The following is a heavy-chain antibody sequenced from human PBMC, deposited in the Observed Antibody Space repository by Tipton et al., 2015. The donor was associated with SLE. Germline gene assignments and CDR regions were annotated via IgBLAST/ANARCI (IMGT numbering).Heavy chain of an antibody. CDR1: DGSLSSYY. Sequence: LRLSCAVHDGSLSSYYWGWIRQPPGKGLEWIGYIYYSGSTYYNPSLKSRVTISVDTSKNQFSLKLSSVTAADTAVYYCARHDYNDYYLDYWGQGTLVTVSS. CDR2: IYYSGST. D-gene: IGHD4-11*01. J-gene: IGHJ4*02. V-gene: IGHV4-59*12. CDR3: ARHDYNDYYLDY.